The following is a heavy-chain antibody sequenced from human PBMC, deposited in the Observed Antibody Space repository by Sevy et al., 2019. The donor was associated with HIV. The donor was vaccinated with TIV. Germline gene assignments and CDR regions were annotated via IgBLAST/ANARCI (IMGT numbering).Heavy chain of an antibody. V-gene: IGHV3-23*01. J-gene: IGHJ4*02. D-gene: IGHD3-3*01. CDR2: ITGSGLNT. CDR3: ARDAESYDFWSHISIDY. CDR1: RFTFSSYA. Sequence: GGSLRLSCAASRFTFSSYAMSWVRQAPGKGLEWVATITGSGLNTYYADSVRGRFTISRDNSKNTLFLQMNSLTAEDTAVFYCARDAESYDFWSHISIDYWGQGTLVTVSS.